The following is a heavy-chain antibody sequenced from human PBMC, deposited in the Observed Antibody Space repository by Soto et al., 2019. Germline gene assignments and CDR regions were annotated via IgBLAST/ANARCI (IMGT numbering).Heavy chain of an antibody. CDR1: GYTFSSFR. CDR3: ARPLDYYYYAMDV. V-gene: IGHV1-18*01. CDR2: ISADSGST. J-gene: IGHJ6*02. Sequence: QVQLVQSGDEVKKPGASEKVSCKASGYTFSSFRISWVRQAPGQGLEWMGWISADSGSTNYAQRFQDRVTMSTDTSTTTAYMELTSLRSDDTAVYYCARPLDYYYYAMDVWGQGTTVTVSS.